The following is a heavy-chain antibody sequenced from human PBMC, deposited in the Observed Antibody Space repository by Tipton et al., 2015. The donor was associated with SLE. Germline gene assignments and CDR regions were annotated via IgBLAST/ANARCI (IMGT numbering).Heavy chain of an antibody. V-gene: IGHV4-34*01. Sequence: TLSLTCAVYGGSLSDYYWSWIRQPPRKGLEWIGEINHSGSTNYNPSLKSRVTISVDTSKNQFSLKLSSVTAADTAVYYCARGRIPDYSSSSGYWGQGTLVTVSS. CDR2: INHSGST. CDR1: GGSLSDYY. J-gene: IGHJ4*02. CDR3: ARGRIPDYSSSSGY. D-gene: IGHD6-6*01.